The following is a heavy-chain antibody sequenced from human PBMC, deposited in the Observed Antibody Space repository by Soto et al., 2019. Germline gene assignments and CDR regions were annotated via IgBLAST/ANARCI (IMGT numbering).Heavy chain of an antibody. Sequence: SETLSLTCTVSGGSISSYYWSWIRQPPGKGLEWIGYIYYSGSTNYNPSLKSRVTISVDTSKNQFSLKLSSVTAADTAVYYCARENSDSPRDRYNWFDPWGQGALVTVSS. V-gene: IGHV4-59*01. CDR3: ARENSDSPRDRYNWFDP. J-gene: IGHJ5*02. CDR2: IYYSGST. D-gene: IGHD4-4*01. CDR1: GGSISSYY.